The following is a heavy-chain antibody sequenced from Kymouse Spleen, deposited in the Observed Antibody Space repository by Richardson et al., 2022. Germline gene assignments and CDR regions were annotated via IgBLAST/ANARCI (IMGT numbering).Heavy chain of an antibody. V-gene: IGHV4-34*01. Sequence: QVQLQQWGAGLLKPSETLSLTCAVYGGSFSGYYWSWIRQPPGKGLEWIGEINHSGSTNYNPSLKSRVTISVDTSKNQFSLKLSSVTAADTAVYYCARGGPYNWNSPYYFDYWGQGTLVTVSS. CDR2: INHSGST. CDR1: GGSFSGYY. D-gene: IGHD1-7*01. J-gene: IGHJ4*02. CDR3: ARGGPYNWNSPYYFDY.